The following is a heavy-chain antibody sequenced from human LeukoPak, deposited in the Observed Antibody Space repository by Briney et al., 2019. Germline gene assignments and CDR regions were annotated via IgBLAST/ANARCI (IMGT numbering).Heavy chain of an antibody. Sequence: PSETLSLTCTVSGGSISSYCWSWIRQPPGKGLEWIGYIYYSGSTNYNPSLKGRVTISVDTSKNQFSLKLSSVTAADTAVYYCARSRLELRSFDYWGQGTLVTVSS. CDR1: GGSISSYC. D-gene: IGHD1-7*01. CDR2: IYYSGST. CDR3: ARSRLELRSFDY. V-gene: IGHV4-59*01. J-gene: IGHJ4*02.